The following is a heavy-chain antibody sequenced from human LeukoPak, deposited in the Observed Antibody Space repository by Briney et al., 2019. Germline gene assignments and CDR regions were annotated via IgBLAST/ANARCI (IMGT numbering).Heavy chain of an antibody. V-gene: IGHV4-4*07. CDR2: IYSSGST. CDR1: GGSANNYY. D-gene: IGHD3-10*01. CDR3: ASKPYGSGNYYLRDY. J-gene: IGHJ4*02. Sequence: SETLSLTCTVSGGSANNYYWSWIRQPAGKGLEWIGRIYSSGSTNYNSYLKSRVSISVDTSKNHFSLRLSSVTAADTAVYYCASKPYGSGNYYLRDYWGQGILVTVSS.